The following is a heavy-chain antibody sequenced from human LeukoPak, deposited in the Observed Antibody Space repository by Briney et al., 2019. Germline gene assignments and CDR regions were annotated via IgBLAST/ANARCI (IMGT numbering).Heavy chain of an antibody. CDR3: AELGITMIGGV. CDR2: IRYDGSNK. V-gene: IGHV3-30*02. CDR1: GFTFSSYG. J-gene: IGHJ6*04. D-gene: IGHD3-10*02. Sequence: GGSLRLSCAASGFTFSSYGMHWVRQAPGKGLEWVAFIRYDGSNKNYADSVKGRFTISRDNAKNSLYLQMNSLRAEDTAVYYCAELGITMIGGVWGKGTTVTISS.